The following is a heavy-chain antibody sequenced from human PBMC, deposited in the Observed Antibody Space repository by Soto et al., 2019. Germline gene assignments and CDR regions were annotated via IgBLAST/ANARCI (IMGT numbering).Heavy chain of an antibody. Sequence: ASVKVSCKVYGYTLTELSMHWVRQAPGKGLEWMGGFDPEDGETIYAQKFQGRVTMTEDTSTDTAYMELSSLRSEDTAVYYCATDGRGIRYFDYWGQGTLVTVSS. V-gene: IGHV1-24*01. CDR1: GYTLTELS. D-gene: IGHD3-16*01. J-gene: IGHJ4*02. CDR2: FDPEDGET. CDR3: ATDGRGIRYFDY.